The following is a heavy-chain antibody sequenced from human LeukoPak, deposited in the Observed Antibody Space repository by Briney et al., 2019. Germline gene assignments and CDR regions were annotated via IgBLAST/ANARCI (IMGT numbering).Heavy chain of an antibody. Sequence: SQTLSLTCTVSGGSISSGGYYWSWIRQHPGKGLEWIGYIYYSGSTYYNPSLKSRVTISVDTSKNQFSLKLSSVTAAGTAVYYCATDRGVYSYGQEVFWGQGTLVTVSS. CDR3: ATDRGVYSYGQEVF. CDR2: IYYSGST. CDR1: GGSISSGGYY. J-gene: IGHJ4*02. D-gene: IGHD5-18*01. V-gene: IGHV4-31*03.